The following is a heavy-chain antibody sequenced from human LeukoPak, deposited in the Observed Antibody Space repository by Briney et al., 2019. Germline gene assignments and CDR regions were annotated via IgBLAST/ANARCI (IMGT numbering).Heavy chain of an antibody. Sequence: GGSLRLSCAASGFTFTDYWMGWVRQSPGKGLEGVANIKEDGSEKKYVDSVKGRFTISRDNAKNSLYLQMNSLRADDTAVYYCARLQPDTNYRPFHIWGQGTMVTVSS. V-gene: IGHV3-7*01. CDR1: GFTFTDYW. J-gene: IGHJ3*02. CDR2: IKEDGSEK. CDR3: ARLQPDTNYRPFHI. D-gene: IGHD2-8*01.